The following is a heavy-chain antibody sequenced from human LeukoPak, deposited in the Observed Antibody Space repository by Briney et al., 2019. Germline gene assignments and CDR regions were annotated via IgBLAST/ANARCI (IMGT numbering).Heavy chain of an antibody. D-gene: IGHD1-26*01. Sequence: SETLSLTCTVSGGSISSSSYYWGWIRQPPGEGLEWIGSIYYSGSTYYNPSLKSRVTMSVDTSKNQFSLKLSSVTAADTAVYYCARDVGGSYYVFNWFDPWGQGTLVTVSS. CDR2: IYYSGST. CDR1: GGSISSSSYY. V-gene: IGHV4-39*07. J-gene: IGHJ5*02. CDR3: ARDVGGSYYVFNWFDP.